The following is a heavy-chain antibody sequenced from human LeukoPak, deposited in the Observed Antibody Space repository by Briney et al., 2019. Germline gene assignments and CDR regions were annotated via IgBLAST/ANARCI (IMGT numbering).Heavy chain of an antibody. Sequence: GGSLRLSCAASGFTFSSYAMSWVRQAPGKGLEWDSAISGSGGSTYYADSVKGRFTISRDNSKNTLYLQMNSLRAEDTAVYYCAKLLNYDFWSGYPNGNWFDPWGQGTLVTVSS. D-gene: IGHD3-3*01. CDR1: GFTFSSYA. V-gene: IGHV3-23*01. J-gene: IGHJ5*02. CDR3: AKLLNYDFWSGYPNGNWFDP. CDR2: ISGSGGST.